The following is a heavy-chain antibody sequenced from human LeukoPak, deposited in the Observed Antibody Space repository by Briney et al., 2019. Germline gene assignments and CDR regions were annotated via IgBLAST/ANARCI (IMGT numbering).Heavy chain of an antibody. V-gene: IGHV1-18*04. J-gene: IGHJ6*03. CDR1: GYTFTGYY. CDR3: ARDGRSCSSTSCYYYYYYYMDV. D-gene: IGHD2-2*01. Sequence: GASVKVSCKASGYTFTGYYMHWVRQAPGQGLEWMGWISAYNGNTNYAQKLQGRVTMTTEISTSTAYMELRSLRSDDTAVYYCARDGRSCSSTSCYYYYYYYMDVWGRGTTVTVSS. CDR2: ISAYNGNT.